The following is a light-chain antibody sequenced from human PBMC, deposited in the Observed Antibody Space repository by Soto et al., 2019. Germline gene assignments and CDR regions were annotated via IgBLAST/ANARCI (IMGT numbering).Light chain of an antibody. CDR3: QRRSNCNT. V-gene: IGKV3-11*01. J-gene: IGKJ5*01. Sequence: DIVLTQSPSTLSLSPGERATLSCWASQTVSTYLDWYQQKPGQAPRLLIYAASSQGTGIPARFSGSGSGTDTTLTSSIVDEDVVTVYCCQRRSNCNTFGQGTQLEIK. CDR1: QTVSTY. CDR2: AAS.